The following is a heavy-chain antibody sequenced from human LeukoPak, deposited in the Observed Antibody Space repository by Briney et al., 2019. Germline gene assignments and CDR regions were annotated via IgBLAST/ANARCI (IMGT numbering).Heavy chain of an antibody. Sequence: GGSLRLSCAASGFTFSSYAMSWVRQAPGKGLEWVSAISGSGGSTYYADSVKGRFTISRDNSKNTLYLQMNSLRAEDTAVYYCAKVEGYCSSTSCSHFDYWGQGTLVTVSS. CDR1: GFTFSSYA. D-gene: IGHD2-2*01. V-gene: IGHV3-23*01. CDR2: ISGSGGST. CDR3: AKVEGYCSSTSCSHFDY. J-gene: IGHJ4*02.